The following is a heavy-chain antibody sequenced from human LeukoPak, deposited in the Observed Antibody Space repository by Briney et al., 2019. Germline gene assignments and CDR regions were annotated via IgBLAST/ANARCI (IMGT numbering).Heavy chain of an antibody. CDR3: ARSKAPGGKLPRAFDI. CDR2: INHSGST. J-gene: IGHJ3*02. V-gene: IGHV4-39*07. CDR1: GGSISSSSYY. D-gene: IGHD2-15*01. Sequence: ASETLSLTCTVSGGSISSSSYYWGWVRQPPGKGLEWIGEINHSGSTNYNPSLKSRVTISVDTSKNQFSLKLSSVTAADTAVYYCARSKAPGGKLPRAFDIWGQGTMVTVSS.